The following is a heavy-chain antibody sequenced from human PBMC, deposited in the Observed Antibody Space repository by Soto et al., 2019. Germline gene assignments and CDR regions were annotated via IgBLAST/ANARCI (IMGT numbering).Heavy chain of an antibody. V-gene: IGHV4-39*07. J-gene: IGHJ4*02. CDR1: GGSISSNTFY. CDR2: IFYRGST. Sequence: SETLSLTCTVSGGSISSNTFYWGWIRQPPGKGLEWIGNIFYRGSTYYNPSLKSRVTISVDKAKNQFSLKLSSVTAADTAVYYCALSSGASFYWGRGTLVTVSS. CDR3: ALSSGASFY. D-gene: IGHD2-15*01.